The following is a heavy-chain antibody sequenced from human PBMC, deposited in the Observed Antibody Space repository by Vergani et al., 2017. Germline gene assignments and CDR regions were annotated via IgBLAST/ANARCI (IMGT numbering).Heavy chain of an antibody. CDR2: INPNSGGT. V-gene: IGHV1-2*02. CDR1: GGTFSSYT. D-gene: IGHD1-26*01. CDR3: AIEGFGVGATDAFDI. Sequence: QVQLVQSGAEVKKPGSSVKVSCKASGGTFSSYTISWVRQAPGQGLEWMGWINPNSGGTNYAQKFQGRVPMTRDTSISTAYMELSRLRSDDTAVDYCAIEGFGVGATDAFDIWGQGTMVTVSS. J-gene: IGHJ3*02.